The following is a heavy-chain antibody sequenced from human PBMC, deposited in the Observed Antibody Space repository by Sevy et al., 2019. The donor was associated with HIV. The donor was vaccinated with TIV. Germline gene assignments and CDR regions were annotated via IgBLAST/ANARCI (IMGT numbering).Heavy chain of an antibody. CDR3: ARERAENYYYYGMDV. J-gene: IGHJ6*02. CDR2: IIPIFGTA. Sequence: ASVKVSCKASGGTYSSYAISWVRRAPRQGLEWIGGIIPIFGTANYAQKFQGRVTITADESTSTAYMELSSLRSEDTAVYYCARERAENYYYYGMDVWGQGTTVTVSS. CDR1: GGTYSSYA. V-gene: IGHV1-69*13.